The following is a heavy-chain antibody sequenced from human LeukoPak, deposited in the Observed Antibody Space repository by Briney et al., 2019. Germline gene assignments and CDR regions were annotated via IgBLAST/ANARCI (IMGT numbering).Heavy chain of an antibody. V-gene: IGHV4-39*07. J-gene: IGHJ4*02. Sequence: SETLSLTCTVSGGSISSSVYYWGWIRQPPGKGLEWIGNIYYSGSTNYNPSLKSRVTISVDTSKNQFSLKLSSVTAADTAVYYCARGAVSYYFDYWGQGTLVTVSS. CDR2: IYYSGST. CDR1: GGSISSSVYY. D-gene: IGHD6-19*01. CDR3: ARGAVSYYFDY.